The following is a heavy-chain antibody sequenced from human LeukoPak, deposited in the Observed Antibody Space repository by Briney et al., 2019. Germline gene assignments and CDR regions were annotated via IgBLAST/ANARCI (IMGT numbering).Heavy chain of an antibody. Sequence: PGGSLRLPCAASGFTFSSYSMNWVRQAPGKGLEWVSSIVSSGRYIYYADSLKGRFTISRDNAKNSLYLQMNSLRAEDTAVYYCARESGGYCSTTSCYKGYFDYWGQGTLVTVSS. J-gene: IGHJ4*02. CDR2: IVSSGRYI. CDR1: GFTFSSYS. V-gene: IGHV3-21*01. CDR3: ARESGGYCSTTSCYKGYFDY. D-gene: IGHD2-2*02.